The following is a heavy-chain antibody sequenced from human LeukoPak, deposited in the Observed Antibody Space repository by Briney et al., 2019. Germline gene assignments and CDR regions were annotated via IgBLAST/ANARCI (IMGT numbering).Heavy chain of an antibody. CDR2: IYTSGST. Sequence: PSETLSLTCTVSGGSISSYYWSWIRQPAGKGLEWIGRIYTSGSTNYNPSLKSRVTMSVDTSKNQFSLKLSSVTAADTAVYYCARDKPLHVVVIATASAFDIWGQGTMVTVSS. V-gene: IGHV4-4*07. CDR3: ARDKPLHVVVIATASAFDI. J-gene: IGHJ3*02. CDR1: GGSISSYY. D-gene: IGHD2-21*01.